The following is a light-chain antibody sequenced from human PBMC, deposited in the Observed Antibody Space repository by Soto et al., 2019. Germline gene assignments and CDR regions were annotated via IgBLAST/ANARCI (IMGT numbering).Light chain of an antibody. Sequence: DIQLTHSPSFLSASVGDRVTITCRASQGIGNSLAWYQQKPGKAPKLLIYAASTLQSGVPSRFSGSGSGTEFTLTISSLQPEDYATFYCRQFFSNPITFGQGTRLEIK. V-gene: IGKV1-9*01. J-gene: IGKJ5*01. CDR2: AAS. CDR3: RQFFSNPIT. CDR1: QGIGNS.